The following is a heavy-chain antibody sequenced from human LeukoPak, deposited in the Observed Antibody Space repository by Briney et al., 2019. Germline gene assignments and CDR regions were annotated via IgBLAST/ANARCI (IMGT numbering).Heavy chain of an antibody. CDR3: ARVPSLLRYYYYYYMDV. V-gene: IGHV3-7*01. D-gene: IGHD2-8*02. J-gene: IGHJ6*03. CDR2: IKSDGNSI. Sequence: GGSLRLSCAVSGFTFSRHWMSWVRQAPGKGLEWVASIKSDGNSIYYLDSVKGRFTISRDNAKNSLYLQMNSLRAEDTAVYYCARVPSLLRYYYYYYMDVWGKGTTVTVSS. CDR1: GFTFSRHW.